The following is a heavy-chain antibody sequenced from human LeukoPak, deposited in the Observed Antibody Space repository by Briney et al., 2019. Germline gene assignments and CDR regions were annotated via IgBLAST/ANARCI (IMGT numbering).Heavy chain of an antibody. CDR1: GFSLSTSGVG. CDR2: IYWDDDK. Sequence: ESGPTLVHPTQTLTLTCTFSGFSLSTSGVGVGWIRQPPGKALEWLALIYWDDDKRYSPSLKSRLTITKDTSKNQVVLTMTNMDLVDTATYYCAHRRSGERYFHYWGQGTLVTVSS. V-gene: IGHV2-5*02. CDR3: AHRRSGERYFHY. D-gene: IGHD4-17*01. J-gene: IGHJ4*02.